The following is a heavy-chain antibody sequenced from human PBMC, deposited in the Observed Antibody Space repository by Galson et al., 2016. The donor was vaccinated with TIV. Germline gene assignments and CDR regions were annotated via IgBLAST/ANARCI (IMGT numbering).Heavy chain of an antibody. J-gene: IGHJ3*02. CDR3: AREVAHVDSVIINADAFDI. V-gene: IGHV1-69*04. CDR2: IIPTLSLA. CDR1: GDTFSSLS. D-gene: IGHD5-18*01. Sequence: SVKVSCKASGDTFSSLSIIWVRQAPGQGLKWMGRIIPTLSLADYAQKFQGRVTITADRSTSTVYMELSSLRSDDAAVYYCAREVAHVDSVIINADAFDIWGQGTMVTVSS.